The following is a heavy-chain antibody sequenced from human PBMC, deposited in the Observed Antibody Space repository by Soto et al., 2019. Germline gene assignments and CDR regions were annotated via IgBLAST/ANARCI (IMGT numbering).Heavy chain of an antibody. J-gene: IGHJ4*02. CDR3: ARGNYDILTGHDY. V-gene: IGHV3-21*01. CDR1: GFTFSSYS. D-gene: IGHD3-9*01. CDR2: ISSSSSYI. Sequence: EVQLVESGGGLVKPGGSLRLSCAASGFTFSSYSMNWVRQAPGKGLEWVSSISSSSSYIYYADSVKGRFTISRDNAKNSLYLQMNSLRAEDTAVHYCARGNYDILTGHDYWGQGTLVTVSS.